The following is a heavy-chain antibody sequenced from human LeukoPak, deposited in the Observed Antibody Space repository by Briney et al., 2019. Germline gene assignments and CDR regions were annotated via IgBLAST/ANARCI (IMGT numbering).Heavy chain of an antibody. V-gene: IGHV4-34*01. D-gene: IGHD6-19*01. CDR1: GGSFSGYY. Sequence: SETLSLTCAVYGGSFSGYYWSWIRQPPGKGLEWIGEINHSGSTNYNPSLKSRVTISVDTSKNQFSLKLGSVTAADTAVYYCARGRGNQGYSSGWYVYYFDYWGQGTLVTVSS. CDR3: ARGRGNQGYSSGWYVYYFDY. CDR2: INHSGST. J-gene: IGHJ4*02.